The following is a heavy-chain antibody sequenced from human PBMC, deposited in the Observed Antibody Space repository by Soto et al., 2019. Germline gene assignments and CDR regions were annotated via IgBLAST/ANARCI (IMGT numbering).Heavy chain of an antibody. D-gene: IGHD3-9*01. Sequence: QVQLVQSGAEVKKPGSSVKVSCKASGGTFSSYAISWVRQAPGQGLEWMGGIIPIFGTANYAQKFQGRVTITADESTSTAYMELSSLRSEDTAVYYCARDQMAYYDILTGYHDAFDIWGQGTMVTVSS. J-gene: IGHJ3*02. CDR3: ARDQMAYYDILTGYHDAFDI. CDR2: IIPIFGTA. CDR1: GGTFSSYA. V-gene: IGHV1-69*01.